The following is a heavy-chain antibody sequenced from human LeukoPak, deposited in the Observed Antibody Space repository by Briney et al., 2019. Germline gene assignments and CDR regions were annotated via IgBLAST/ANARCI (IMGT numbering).Heavy chain of an antibody. CDR2: IWYDGSNK. V-gene: IGHV3-33*01. CDR3: ARDMGTTSLDL. CDR1: GLTFSSYG. D-gene: IGHD1-1*01. J-gene: IGHJ5*02. Sequence: GGSLRLSCAASGLTFSSYGMHWVRQAPGKGLEWVAVIWYDGSNKYYADSVKGRFTISRDNSKNTLYLQVSSLIADDRAVYYCARDMGTTSLDLWGQGTLVTVSS.